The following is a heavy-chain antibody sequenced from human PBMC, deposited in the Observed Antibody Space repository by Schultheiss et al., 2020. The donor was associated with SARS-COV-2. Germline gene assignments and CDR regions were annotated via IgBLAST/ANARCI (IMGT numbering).Heavy chain of an antibody. J-gene: IGHJ4*02. V-gene: IGHV4-34*01. CDR1: GGSVSSYY. Sequence: LPLSCTVSGGSVSSYYWSWIRQPPGKGLEWIGEINHSGSTNYNPSLKSRFTISVDTSKNQFSLKLSSVTAADTAVYYCARGSAAVDYWGQGTLVTVSS. CDR3: ARGSAAVDY. CDR2: INHSGST.